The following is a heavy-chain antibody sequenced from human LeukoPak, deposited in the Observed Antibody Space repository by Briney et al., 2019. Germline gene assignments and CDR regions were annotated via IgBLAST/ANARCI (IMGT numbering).Heavy chain of an antibody. CDR3: ARDQDGYNCFDY. CDR2: IIPILGIA. Sequence: GASVKVSCKASGGTFSSYAISWVRQAPGQGLEWMGRIIPILGIANYAQKFQGRATITADKSTSTAYMELSSLRSEDTAVYYCARDQDGYNCFDYWGQGTLVTVSS. D-gene: IGHD5-24*01. CDR1: GGTFSSYA. V-gene: IGHV1-69*04. J-gene: IGHJ4*02.